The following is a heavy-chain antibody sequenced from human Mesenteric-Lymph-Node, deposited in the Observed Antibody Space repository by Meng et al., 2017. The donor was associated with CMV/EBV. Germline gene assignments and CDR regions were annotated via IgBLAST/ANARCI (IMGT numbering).Heavy chain of an antibody. CDR1: GGSFTTNNYY. CDR2: IYYSGTT. Sequence: SETLSLTCSVSGGSFTTNNYYWGWIRQPPGKGLEWIGSIYYSGTTSYNPSLKSRVTISLDTSKNQISLKVNSVTAADTAVYYCAGFRGGKPFDYWGQGTLVTVSS. CDR3: AGFRGGKPFDY. D-gene: IGHD2-15*01. V-gene: IGHV4-39*07. J-gene: IGHJ4*02.